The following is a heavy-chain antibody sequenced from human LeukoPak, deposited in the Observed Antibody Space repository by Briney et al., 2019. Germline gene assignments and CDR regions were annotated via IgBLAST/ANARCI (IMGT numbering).Heavy chain of an antibody. D-gene: IGHD3-3*01. CDR1: GFTFSSYS. CDR3: ARDEVTIFGVVTAEAFDI. Sequence: GSLRLSCAASGFTFSSYSMNWVRQAPGKGLEWVSSISSSSSYIYYEDSVKGGLTISRDNAKNSLYLQMNSLRAEDTAVYYCARDEVTIFGVVTAEAFDIWGQGAMVTVSS. J-gene: IGHJ3*02. CDR2: ISSSSSYI. V-gene: IGHV3-21*01.